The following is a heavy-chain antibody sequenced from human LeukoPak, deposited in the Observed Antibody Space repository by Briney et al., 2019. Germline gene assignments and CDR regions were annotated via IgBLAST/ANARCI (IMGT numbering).Heavy chain of an antibody. D-gene: IGHD6-19*01. CDR3: AKVQAVAGTTRHWYFDL. J-gene: IGHJ2*01. V-gene: IGHV3-23*01. CDR1: GFTFSSYA. CDR2: ISGSGSST. Sequence: LPGGSLRLSCAASGFTFSSYAMSWVRQAPGKGLEWVSAISGSGSSTYYADSVKGRFTISRDNSKNTLYLQMNSLRAEDTAVYYCAKVQAVAGTTRHWYFDLWGRGTLVTVSS.